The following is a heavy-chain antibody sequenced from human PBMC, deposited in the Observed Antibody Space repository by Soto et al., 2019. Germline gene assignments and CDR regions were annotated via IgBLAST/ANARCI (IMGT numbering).Heavy chain of an antibody. Sequence: EVQLVESGGGLVKPGGSLRLSCEVSGFTLSNAWMNWVRQAPGKGLEWVGRIKRKADGGTTDYAAPVKGRFTISGDDSTNTLYLQMNSLNIEDTAVYYCVTEDGTGGYWGQGTLVSVSS. J-gene: IGHJ4*02. CDR3: VTEDGTGGY. CDR1: GFTLSNAW. CDR2: IKRKADGGTT. D-gene: IGHD7-27*01. V-gene: IGHV3-15*07.